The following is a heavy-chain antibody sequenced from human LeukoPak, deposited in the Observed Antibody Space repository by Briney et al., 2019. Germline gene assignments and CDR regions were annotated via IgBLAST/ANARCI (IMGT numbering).Heavy chain of an antibody. CDR3: TRGQWLDDY. Sequence: SETLSLTCTVSGGSISNYYWNWIRQPPGKGLEWIGYIYYSGTTNYNPSLKSRVSMSVDTSKNQFSLKLSSVTAADTAVYYCTRGQWLDDYWGQGTLVTVSS. J-gene: IGHJ4*02. CDR2: IYYSGTT. D-gene: IGHD6-19*01. V-gene: IGHV4-59*01. CDR1: GGSISNYY.